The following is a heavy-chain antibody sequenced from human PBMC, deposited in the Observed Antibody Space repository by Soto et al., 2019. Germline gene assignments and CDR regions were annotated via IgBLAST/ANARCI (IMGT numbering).Heavy chain of an antibody. CDR1: GFPFRNYG. Sequence: GGSQRLSCTASGFPFRNYGMNWVRQAAGKGLEWVSGITNSGANTYYADSVKGRFTISRDNSKKTLYLQMNSLRPEDTALYYCAKDEYYYSRSGYYIFDSWGQGTLVTVSS. CDR3: AKDEYYYSRSGYYIFDS. D-gene: IGHD3-22*01. CDR2: ITNSGANT. J-gene: IGHJ4*02. V-gene: IGHV3-23*01.